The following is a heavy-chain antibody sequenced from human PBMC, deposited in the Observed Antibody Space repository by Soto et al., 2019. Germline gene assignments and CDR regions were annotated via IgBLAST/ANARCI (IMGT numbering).Heavy chain of an antibody. J-gene: IGHJ4*02. CDR1: GGSSSSYY. CDR3: ARHGGGGILTGYIDY. Sequence: PLETLSLTCTVSGGSSSSYYWSWIRQPPGKGLEWIGYIYYSGSTNYNPSLKSRVTISVDTSKNQFSLKLSSVTAADTAVYYCARHGGGGILTGYIDYWGQGTLATVSS. CDR2: IYYSGST. V-gene: IGHV4-59*08. D-gene: IGHD3-9*01.